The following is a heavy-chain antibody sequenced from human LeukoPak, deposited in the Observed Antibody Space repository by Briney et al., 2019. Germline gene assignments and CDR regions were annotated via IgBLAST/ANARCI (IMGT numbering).Heavy chain of an antibody. Sequence: PGGSLRLSCAASGFTFSSYSMNWVRQAPGKGLEWVAFIRYDGTNKYYADSMKGRFTISRDNSKNTLYLQMNSLRAEDTAMYYCAKDTLSTYPEAFDFWGQGTMVIVSS. CDR1: GFTFSSYS. J-gene: IGHJ3*01. D-gene: IGHD2/OR15-2a*01. CDR2: IRYDGTNK. V-gene: IGHV3-30*02. CDR3: AKDTLSTYPEAFDF.